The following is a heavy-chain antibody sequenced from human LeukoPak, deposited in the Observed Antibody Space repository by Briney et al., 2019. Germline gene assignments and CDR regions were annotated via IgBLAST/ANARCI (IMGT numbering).Heavy chain of an antibody. CDR2: ISGSGSGSST. Sequence: PGGSLRLSCTVSGFTVSSNSMSWVRQAPGKGLEWVSTISGSGSGSSTYYADSVKGRFTISRDNSKNTLYLQMNSLRPEDTSVYFCARSPTSWYFDYWGQGTLVTVSS. CDR3: ARSPTSWYFDY. J-gene: IGHJ4*02. D-gene: IGHD2-2*01. CDR1: GFTVSSNS. V-gene: IGHV3-23*01.